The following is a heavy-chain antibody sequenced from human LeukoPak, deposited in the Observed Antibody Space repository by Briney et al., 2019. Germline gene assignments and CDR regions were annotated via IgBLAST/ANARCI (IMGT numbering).Heavy chain of an antibody. CDR3: AKARYCSGGSCYADY. D-gene: IGHD2-15*01. V-gene: IGHV3-23*01. Sequence: GGSLRLSCAASGFTFSSYAMSWVRQAPGKGLEWVSAISGSGGSTYYADSVKGRFTISRDNSKNTPYLQMNSLRAEDTAVYYCAKARYCSGGSCYADYWGQGTLVIVSS. CDR2: ISGSGGST. CDR1: GFTFSSYA. J-gene: IGHJ4*02.